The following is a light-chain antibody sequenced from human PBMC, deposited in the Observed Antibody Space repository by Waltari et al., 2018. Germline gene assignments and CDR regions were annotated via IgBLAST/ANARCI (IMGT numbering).Light chain of an antibody. CDR2: WAS. Sequence: DIVMTQSPDSLPVSLGERATITCKSTQSVFYNSNNKHYLAWYQQKVGQPPKLLIYWASSRESGVPDRFSGSVSGTDFTLTISSLQTEDVAVYYCQQYYTAPYTFGQGTKLEIK. CDR3: QQYYTAPYT. V-gene: IGKV4-1*01. CDR1: QSVFYNSNNKHY. J-gene: IGKJ2*01.